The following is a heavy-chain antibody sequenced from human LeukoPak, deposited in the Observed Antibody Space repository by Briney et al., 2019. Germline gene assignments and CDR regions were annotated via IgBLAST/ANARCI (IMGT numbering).Heavy chain of an antibody. CDR2: IKQDGSEK. CDR1: GFSLSSYW. D-gene: IGHD3-3*01. V-gene: IGHV3-7*01. J-gene: IGHJ6*03. CDR3: AREPHDFWSGNYMDV. Sequence: GGSLRLSCAVSGFSLSSYWMSWVRQAPGRGLEWVANIKQDGSEKHYVDSVKGRFTISRDNPKNSLYLQMNSLRAEDTALYYCAREPHDFWSGNYMDVWGKGTTVTVSS.